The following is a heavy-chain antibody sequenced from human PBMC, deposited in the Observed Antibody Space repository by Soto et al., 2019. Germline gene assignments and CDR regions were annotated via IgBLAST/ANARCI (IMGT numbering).Heavy chain of an antibody. J-gene: IGHJ6*02. CDR3: ARGALWVRGYHYYGMDV. V-gene: IGHV1-2*02. CDR1: GYIFTGYF. CDR2: INPYSGDT. Sequence: GASVKVSCKASGYIFTGYFIHWVRQAPGHGLEWMGWINPYSGDTNSTQNFQGRVTMTRDTSINTLYLELARLRSDDTAVYYCARGALWVRGYHYYGMDVWGQGTSVTVSS. D-gene: IGHD3-10*01.